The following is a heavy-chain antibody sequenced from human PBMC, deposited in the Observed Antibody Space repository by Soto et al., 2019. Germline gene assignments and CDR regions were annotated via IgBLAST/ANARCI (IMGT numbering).Heavy chain of an antibody. CDR1: GGTFSSYA. Sequence: ASVKVSCKASGGTFSSYAISWVRQAPGQGLEWMGGIIPIFGTANYAQKFQGRVTITADESTSTAYMELSSLRSEDTAVYYCARKEDAGYCTNGVCYAFDIWGQGTMVTVSS. V-gene: IGHV1-69*13. CDR3: ARKEDAGYCTNGVCYAFDI. D-gene: IGHD2-8*01. J-gene: IGHJ3*02. CDR2: IIPIFGTA.